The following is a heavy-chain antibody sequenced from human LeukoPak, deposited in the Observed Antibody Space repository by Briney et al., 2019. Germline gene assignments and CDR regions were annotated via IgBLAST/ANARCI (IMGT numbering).Heavy chain of an antibody. CDR2: ISYDGDNS. V-gene: IGHV3-30*04. CDR1: GFTFNNHA. D-gene: IGHD1-1*01. Sequence: GRSLRLSCAASGFTFNNHALHWVRQAPGKGLEWLSLISYDGDNSYYADSVKGRFTISRDNSRRTLYIHLKGLRHEDSAVYFCARARRTTVACIDAFDLWGRGTTLTVSS. CDR3: ARARRTTVACIDAFDL. J-gene: IGHJ3*01.